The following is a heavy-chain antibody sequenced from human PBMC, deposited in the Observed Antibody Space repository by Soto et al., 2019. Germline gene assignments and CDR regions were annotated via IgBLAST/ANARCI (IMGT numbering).Heavy chain of an antibody. CDR3: AREYTYGSNFFDC. Sequence: QVRLQESGPGLVKPSQTLSLTCTVSGGSISSAAYYWSWFRQHPGKGLEWIGYVSHSGSTYYNPSLKSRVSISVDTSKNQFSLSLTSVTAADTAVYYCAREYTYGSNFFDCWGQGALVTVSS. D-gene: IGHD5-18*01. CDR1: GGSISSAAYY. V-gene: IGHV4-31*03. CDR2: VSHSGST. J-gene: IGHJ4*02.